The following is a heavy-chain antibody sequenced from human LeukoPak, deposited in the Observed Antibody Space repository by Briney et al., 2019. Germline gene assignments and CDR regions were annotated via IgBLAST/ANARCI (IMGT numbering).Heavy chain of an antibody. CDR2: INPNSGGT. V-gene: IGHV1-2*02. J-gene: IGHJ4*02. D-gene: IGHD3-22*01. CDR3: ARDQLYYNDSSGYDW. CDR1: GYTFTGYY. Sequence: ASVKVSCKASGYTFTGYYMHWVRQAPGQGLEWMGWINPNSGGTNYAQKFQARVTMTRDTSISTAYMELSRLRSDDTAVYYCARDQLYYNDSSGYDWWGQGTLVTVSS.